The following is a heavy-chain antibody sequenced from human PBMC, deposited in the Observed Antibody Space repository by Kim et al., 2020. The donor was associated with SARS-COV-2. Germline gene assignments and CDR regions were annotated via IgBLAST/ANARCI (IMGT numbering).Heavy chain of an antibody. V-gene: IGHV3-48*03. CDR2: ISTTSATI. CDR1: GFTFSSYE. Sequence: GGSLRLSCASSGFTFSSYEMYWFRQAPGKGLVWVSYISTTSATIYYADSVKGRFTISRDNAKNSVYLQINSLTAEDTAVYYCAREGPLGTRGGDAFDIWGQGTVVTVSS. D-gene: IGHD7-27*01. J-gene: IGHJ3*02. CDR3: AREGPLGTRGGDAFDI.